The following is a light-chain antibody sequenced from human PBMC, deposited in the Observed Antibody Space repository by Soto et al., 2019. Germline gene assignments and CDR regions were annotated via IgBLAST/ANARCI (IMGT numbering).Light chain of an antibody. CDR3: SSYRSSSTYV. J-gene: IGLJ1*01. V-gene: IGLV2-14*01. Sequence: QSALTQPASVSGSPGPSITISCTGTSSDVGGYNYVSWYQQHPGKAPKLMIYEVSNRPSGVSTRFSGSKSGNTASLTISGLQAEDEADYYCSSYRSSSTYVFGSGTKVTVL. CDR1: SSDVGGYNY. CDR2: EVS.